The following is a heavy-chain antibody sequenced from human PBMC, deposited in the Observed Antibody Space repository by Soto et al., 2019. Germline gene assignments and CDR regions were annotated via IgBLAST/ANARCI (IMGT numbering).Heavy chain of an antibody. V-gene: IGHV3-66*01. CDR3: ARDPIGYCISTSCYRKYGMDV. J-gene: IGHJ6*02. CDR2: IYSGGST. D-gene: IGHD2-2*01. CDR1: GFTVSSNY. Sequence: EVQLVESGGGLVQPGGSLRLSCAASGFTVSSNYMSWVRQAPGKGLEWVSVIYSGGSTYYADSVKGRFTISRDNSKNTLYLQMNSLRAEDTAVYYCARDPIGYCISTSCYRKYGMDVWGQGTTVTVSS.